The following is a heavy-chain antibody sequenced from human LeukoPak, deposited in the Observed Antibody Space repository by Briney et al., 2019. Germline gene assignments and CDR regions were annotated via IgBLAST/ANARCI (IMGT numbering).Heavy chain of an antibody. D-gene: IGHD2-2*01. V-gene: IGHV3-30*18. CDR2: ISYDGSNK. Sequence: PGRSLRLSCAASGFTFSSYGMHWVRQAPGKGLEWVAVISYDGSNKYYADSVKGRFTISRDNSKNTLYLQMNSLRAEDTAVYYCAKDLPSPYYFDYWGQGTLVTVSS. J-gene: IGHJ4*02. CDR1: GFTFSSYG. CDR3: AKDLPSPYYFDY.